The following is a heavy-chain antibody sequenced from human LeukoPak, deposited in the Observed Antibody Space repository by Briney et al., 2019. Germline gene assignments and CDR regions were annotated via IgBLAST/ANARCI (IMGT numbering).Heavy chain of an antibody. CDR2: ISSSSSTI. V-gene: IGHV3-48*01. D-gene: IGHD2-15*01. CDR3: ARDLVVVAATPVVYYYYYMDV. CDR1: GFTFSSYS. Sequence: GGSLRLSCAASGFTFSSYSMNWVRQAPGKGLEWVSYISSSSSTIYYADSVKGRFTISRDNAKNSLYLKMNSLRAEETAVYYCARDLVVVAATPVVYYYYYMDVWGKGTTVTVSS. J-gene: IGHJ6*03.